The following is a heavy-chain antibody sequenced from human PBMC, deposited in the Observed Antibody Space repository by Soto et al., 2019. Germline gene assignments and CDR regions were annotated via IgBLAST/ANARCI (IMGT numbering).Heavy chain of an antibody. CDR3: AGTLRKGDRTDYGDYEGHAFDI. Sequence: SETLSLTCTVSGGSISSSSYYWGWIRQPPGKGLEWIGSIYYSGSTYYNPSLKSRVTISVDTSKNQFSLKLSSVTAADTAVYYCAGTLRKGDRTDYGDYEGHAFDIWGQGTMVTVSS. J-gene: IGHJ3*02. CDR1: GGSISSSSYY. CDR2: IYYSGST. D-gene: IGHD4-17*01. V-gene: IGHV4-39*01.